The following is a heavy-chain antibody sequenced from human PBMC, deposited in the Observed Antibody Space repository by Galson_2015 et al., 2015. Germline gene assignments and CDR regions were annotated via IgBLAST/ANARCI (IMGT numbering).Heavy chain of an antibody. CDR3: ARSGYSSSWHFDY. CDR2: IYHSGST. Sequence: SLTCTVSGYSISSGYYWGWIRQPPGKGLEWIGSIYHSGSTSYNPSLKSRVTTSVVTSKNQFSLKLSSVTAADTAVYYCARSGYSSSWHFDYWGQGTLVTVSS. D-gene: IGHD6-13*01. V-gene: IGHV4-38-2*02. CDR1: GYSISSGYY. J-gene: IGHJ4*02.